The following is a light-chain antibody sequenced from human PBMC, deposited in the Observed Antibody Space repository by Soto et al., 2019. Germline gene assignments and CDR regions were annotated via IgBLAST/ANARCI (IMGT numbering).Light chain of an antibody. CDR3: CSYTGTSTLV. CDR1: SSDVGGYNY. CDR2: EVS. V-gene: IGLV2-14*01. Sequence: QSALTQPASVSGSPGQSITISCTGTSSDVGGYNYVSWYQQYPGKAPKLMIFEVSNRPSGVSNRFSGTKSGNTASLTISGLQTEDEADYYCCSYTGTSTLVFGSGTKSPS. J-gene: IGLJ1*01.